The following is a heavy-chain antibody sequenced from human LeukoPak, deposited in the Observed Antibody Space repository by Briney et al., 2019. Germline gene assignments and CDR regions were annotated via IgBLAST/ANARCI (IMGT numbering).Heavy chain of an antibody. D-gene: IGHD5-12*01. CDR3: ARGRGWLPFDY. J-gene: IGHJ4*02. CDR1: GGSFSGYY. Sequence: SETLSLTRAVYGGSFSGYYWSWIRQPPGKGLEWIGEINHSGSTNYNPSLKSRVTISVDTSKNQFSLKLSSVTAADTAVYYCARGRGWLPFDYWGQGTLVTVSS. CDR2: INHSGST. V-gene: IGHV4-34*01.